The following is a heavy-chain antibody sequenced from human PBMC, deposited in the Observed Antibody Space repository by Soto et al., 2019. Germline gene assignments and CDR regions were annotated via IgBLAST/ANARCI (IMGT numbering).Heavy chain of an antibody. CDR1: GFIFSSDG. CDR3: TRYYFDRGGEVDYGLDV. J-gene: IGHJ6*02. V-gene: IGHV3-74*01. CDR2: ITSDGRRT. D-gene: IGHD3-22*01. Sequence: GGSLRLSCAASGFIFSSDGMHWVRQVPGKGLMWVSHITSDGRRTTYADSVKGRITISRDNAKNTLYLQMNSLRAEDTAVYYCTRYYFDRGGEVDYGLDVWGQGTTVTVSS.